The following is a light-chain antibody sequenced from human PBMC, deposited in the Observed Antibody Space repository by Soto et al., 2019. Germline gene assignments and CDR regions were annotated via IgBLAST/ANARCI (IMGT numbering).Light chain of an antibody. CDR1: QSISSW. Sequence: DIQMTQSPSTRSASVGDRVTITCRASQSISSWLAWYQQKPGKAPKLLIYKASSLESGVPSRFSGSGSGTEFTLTISSLQPDNFATYYCQQYNSYSGITFGQGTRLEIK. CDR2: KAS. J-gene: IGKJ5*01. CDR3: QQYNSYSGIT. V-gene: IGKV1-5*03.